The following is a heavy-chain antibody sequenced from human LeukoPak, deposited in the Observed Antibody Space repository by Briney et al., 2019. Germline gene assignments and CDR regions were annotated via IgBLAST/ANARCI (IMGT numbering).Heavy chain of an antibody. Sequence: SETLSLTCAVSGYSIISGYYWGWIRQPPGKGLEWIGSIYHSGSTYYNPSLKSRVTISVDTSKNQFSLKLSSVTAADTAVYYCARGKYFDYWGQGTLVTVSS. CDR3: ARGKYFDY. V-gene: IGHV4-38-2*01. CDR1: GYSIISGYY. CDR2: IYHSGST. J-gene: IGHJ4*02.